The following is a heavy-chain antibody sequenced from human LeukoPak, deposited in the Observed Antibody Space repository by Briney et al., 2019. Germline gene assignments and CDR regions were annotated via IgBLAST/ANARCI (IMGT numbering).Heavy chain of an antibody. V-gene: IGHV4-30-2*01. CDR3: ARGRKNWAIRNYYYYYMDV. CDR2: INHSGST. Sequence: PSETLSLTCTVSSGSITSGGKSWSWIRQPPGKGLEWIGEINHSGSTNYNPSLKSRVTISVDTSKNQFPLKLSSVTTADTAVYYCARGRKNWAIRNYYYYYMDVWGKGATVTVSS. CDR1: SGSITSGGKS. D-gene: IGHD7-27*01. J-gene: IGHJ6*03.